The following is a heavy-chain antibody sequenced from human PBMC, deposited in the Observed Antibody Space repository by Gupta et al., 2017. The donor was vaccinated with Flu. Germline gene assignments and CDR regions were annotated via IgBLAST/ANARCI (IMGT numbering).Heavy chain of an antibody. CDR3: ARGGVQITHSSGYYGY. CDR2: INHSGST. V-gene: IGHV4-34*01. D-gene: IGHD3-22*01. J-gene: IGHJ4*02. CDR1: GGSFCDYD. Sequence: QVQLQQWGAGLLKPSETLSLTCAVYGGSFCDYDWGWLRQPPGKGLEWIGEINHSGSTNYNPSLKSRVTISVDTSKNQCSLKLSSVTAADTAVYYCARGGVQITHSSGYYGYWGQGTLVTVSS.